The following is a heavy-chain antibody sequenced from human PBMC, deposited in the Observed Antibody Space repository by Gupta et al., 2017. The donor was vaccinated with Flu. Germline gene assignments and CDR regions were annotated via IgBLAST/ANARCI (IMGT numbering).Heavy chain of an antibody. CDR3: AKDPYSSSWQVHRAVPWFDP. D-gene: IGHD6-13*01. V-gene: IGHV3-30*18. CDR2: RSYDGNDK. J-gene: IGHJ5*02. Sequence: VRQAPGKGLEWVAVRSYDGNDKYYADSVKGRFTISRDNSKNTLFLQMNSLRAEDTAVYYCAKDPYSSSWQVHRAVPWFDPWGQGTLVTVTS.